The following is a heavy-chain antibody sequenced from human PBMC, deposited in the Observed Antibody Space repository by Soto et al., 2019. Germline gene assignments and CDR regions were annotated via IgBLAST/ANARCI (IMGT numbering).Heavy chain of an antibody. V-gene: IGHV3-30*18. CDR2: ISYDGSNK. CDR1: GFTFSSYG. Sequence: QVQLVESGGGVVQPGRSLRLSCAASGFTFSSYGMHWVRQGPGKGLEWVAVISYDGSNKYYADSVKGRFTISRDNSKNTLYLQMNSLRAEDTAVYYCAKDGRGPYSSSWYDWFDPWGPGTLVTVSS. J-gene: IGHJ5*02. CDR3: AKDGRGPYSSSWYDWFDP. D-gene: IGHD6-13*01.